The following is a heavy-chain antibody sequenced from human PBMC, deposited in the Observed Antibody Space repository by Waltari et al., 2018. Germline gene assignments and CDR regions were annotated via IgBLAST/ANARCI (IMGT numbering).Heavy chain of an antibody. Sequence: QVQLQDSGPGLVKPSEPLSPPCPVSGGSISSYYWSWIRQPPGKGLEWIGYIYYSGSTNYNPSLKSRVTISVDTSKNQFSLKLSSVTAADTAVYYCARVNTAFDYWGQGTLVTVSS. J-gene: IGHJ4*02. D-gene: IGHD5-18*01. CDR1: GGSISSYY. CDR3: ARVNTAFDY. CDR2: IYYSGST. V-gene: IGHV4-59*01.